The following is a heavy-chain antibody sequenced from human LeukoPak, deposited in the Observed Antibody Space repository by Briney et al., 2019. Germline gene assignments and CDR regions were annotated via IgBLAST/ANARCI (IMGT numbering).Heavy chain of an antibody. V-gene: IGHV3-20*04. CDR1: GFTFTTYS. Sequence: PGGSLRLSCEASGFTFTTYSMTWVRQAPGKGLEWVSGINWNGGSTGYADSVKGRFTISRDNAKNSLFLQMNSLRAEDTAVYYCARDGHCSSTSCYWDYWGQGTLVTVSS. J-gene: IGHJ4*02. CDR3: ARDGHCSSTSCYWDY. D-gene: IGHD2-2*03. CDR2: INWNGGST.